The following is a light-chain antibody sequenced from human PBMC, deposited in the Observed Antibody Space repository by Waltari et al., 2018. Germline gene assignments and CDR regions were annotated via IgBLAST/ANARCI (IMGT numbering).Light chain of an antibody. J-gene: IGKJ1*01. CDR2: GAS. V-gene: IGKV3-15*01. CDR3: QQYDDWPPWT. CDR1: QSVSDH. Sequence: EIVMTQSPATLSVSPGERATLSCRASQSVSDHLAWYQQKPGQAPSILIYGASTRATGIPARFSGSGSGTEFTLTISSLQSEDFAVYFCQQYDDWPPWTFGQGTKVEMK.